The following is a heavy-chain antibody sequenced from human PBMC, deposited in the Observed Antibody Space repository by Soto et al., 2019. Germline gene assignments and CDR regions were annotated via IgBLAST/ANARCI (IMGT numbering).Heavy chain of an antibody. Sequence: GASVKVSCKASGGTFSSYAISWVRQAPGQGLEWMGGIIPIFGTANYAQKFQGRVTITADESTSTAYMELSSLRSEDTAVYYCARDTYYYGSGSYFYGRNWFDPWGQGTLVTGSS. V-gene: IGHV1-69*13. CDR3: ARDTYYYGSGSYFYGRNWFDP. CDR1: GGTFSSYA. J-gene: IGHJ5*02. CDR2: IIPIFGTA. D-gene: IGHD3-10*01.